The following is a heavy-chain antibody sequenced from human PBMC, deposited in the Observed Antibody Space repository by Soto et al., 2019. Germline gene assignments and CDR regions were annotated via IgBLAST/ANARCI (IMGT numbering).Heavy chain of an antibody. CDR1: GFTLSSYA. V-gene: IGHV3-30-3*01. J-gene: IGHJ4*02. CDR3: AKATTNGGWFNPFDS. CDR2: ISKGGSNL. Sequence: GGSLRLSCAASGFTLSSYAIHWVRQAPGKGLEWVTVISKGGSNLYFADSVKGRFTISRDNSRDTLFLQMNSLTADDTAVYYCAKATTNGGWFNPFDSWGQGALVTVSS. D-gene: IGHD6-19*01.